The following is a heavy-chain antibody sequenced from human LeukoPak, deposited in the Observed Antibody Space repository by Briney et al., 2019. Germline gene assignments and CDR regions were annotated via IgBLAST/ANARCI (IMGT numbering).Heavy chain of an antibody. J-gene: IGHJ4*02. CDR3: ARDSYGFDC. Sequence: GGSLRLSCAASGFTFSNFVMPWVRQAQGKGLEWVAVISYDGSNKYEDSVKGRFTISRDNSKNTLYLQMNSLRAEDTAVYFCARDSYGFDCWGQGTLVTVSS. V-gene: IGHV3-30*03. D-gene: IGHD5-18*01. CDR1: GFTFSNFV. CDR2: ISYDGSNK.